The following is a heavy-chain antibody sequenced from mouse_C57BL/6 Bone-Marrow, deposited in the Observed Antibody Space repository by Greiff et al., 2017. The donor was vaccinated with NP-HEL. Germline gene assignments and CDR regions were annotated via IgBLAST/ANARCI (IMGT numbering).Heavy chain of an antibody. CDR1: GFTFSSYA. V-gene: IGHV5-4*03. CDR3: ARLYYDYDMDY. D-gene: IGHD2-4*01. Sequence: DVKLVESGGGLVKPGGSLKLSCAASGFTFSSYAMSWVRQTPEKRLEWVATISDGGSYTYYPDNVKGRFTISRDNAKNNLYLQMSQLKSEDTAMYYCARLYYDYDMDYWGQGTSVTVSS. CDR2: ISDGGSYT. J-gene: IGHJ4*01.